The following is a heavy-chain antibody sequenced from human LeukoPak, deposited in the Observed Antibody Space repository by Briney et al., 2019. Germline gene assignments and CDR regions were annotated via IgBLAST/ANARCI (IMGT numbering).Heavy chain of an antibody. CDR2: ISGSGGST. V-gene: IGHV3-23*01. Sequence: GSLRLSCAASGFTFSGYAMSWVRQAPGKGLEWVSAISGSGGSTYYADSVKGRFTISRDNSKNTLYLQMNSLRAEDTAVYYCAKDSGSSGYFDYWGQGTLVTVSS. J-gene: IGHJ4*02. CDR3: AKDSGSSGYFDY. CDR1: GFTFSGYA. D-gene: IGHD3-22*01.